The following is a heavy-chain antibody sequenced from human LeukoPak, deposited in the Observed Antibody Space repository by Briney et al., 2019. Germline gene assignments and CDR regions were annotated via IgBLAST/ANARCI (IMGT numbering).Heavy chain of an antibody. Sequence: GGSLRLSCAASGFTFSSYSMNWVRQAPGKGLEWVSIIYPGGSSYYADSVKGKFTFSRDNSKNTLYLQMNSLRAEDTAVYYCARGLSSGWYYFDSWGQGALVTVSS. V-gene: IGHV3-66*01. D-gene: IGHD6-19*01. CDR1: GFTFSSYS. J-gene: IGHJ4*02. CDR2: IYPGGSS. CDR3: ARGLSSGWYYFDS.